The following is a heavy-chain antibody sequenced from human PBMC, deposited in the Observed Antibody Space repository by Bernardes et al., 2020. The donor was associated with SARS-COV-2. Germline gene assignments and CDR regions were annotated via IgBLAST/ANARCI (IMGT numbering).Heavy chain of an antibody. Sequence: GGTLRLSCTSSGFTFTSYTMSWVRQGPGKGLEWVSSISSNAGSIYYADSVKGRFTISRDNSKDTLYLHMSSLRAEDTALYYCAKLDHCGGYCTPNFESWGQGTLVTVSS. CDR2: ISSNAGSI. CDR3: AKLDHCGGYCTPNFES. CDR1: GFTFTSYT. V-gene: IGHV3-23*01. D-gene: IGHD2-21*02. J-gene: IGHJ4*02.